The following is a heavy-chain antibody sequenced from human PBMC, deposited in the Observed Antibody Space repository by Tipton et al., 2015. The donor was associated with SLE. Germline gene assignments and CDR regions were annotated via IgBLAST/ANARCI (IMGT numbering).Heavy chain of an antibody. V-gene: IGHV4-59*12. CDR3: ANTHCSGGSCYSVY. CDR1: GGSINSYY. Sequence: TLSLTCTVSGGSINSYYWSWIRQPPGKGLEWIGYIYYRGSTIYNPSLKSRVTISVDKSKNQFSLNLNSVTAADTAVYYCANTHCSGGSCYSVYWGQGTLVTVTS. J-gene: IGHJ4*02. CDR2: IYYRGST. D-gene: IGHD2-15*01.